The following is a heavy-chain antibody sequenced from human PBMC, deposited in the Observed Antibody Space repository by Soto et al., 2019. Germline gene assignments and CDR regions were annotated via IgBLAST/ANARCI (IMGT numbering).Heavy chain of an antibody. CDR3: ARDHNYDFWSGYNSLGWFDP. CDR1: GFTFSDYY. CDR2: ISSSSSYT. J-gene: IGHJ5*02. D-gene: IGHD3-3*01. V-gene: IGHV3-11*06. Sequence: LRLSCAASGFTFSDYYMSWIRQAPGKGLEWVSYISSSSSYTNYADSVKGRFTISRDNAKNSLYLQMNSLRAEDTAVYYCARDHNYDFWSGYNSLGWFDPWGQGTLVTVSS.